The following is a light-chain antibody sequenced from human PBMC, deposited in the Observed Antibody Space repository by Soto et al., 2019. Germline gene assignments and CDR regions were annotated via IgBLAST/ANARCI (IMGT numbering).Light chain of an antibody. J-gene: IGLJ3*02. CDR1: SSDVGGPNY. V-gene: IGLV2-14*01. CDR2: EVR. CDR3: SSYTTSSTLSV. Sequence: QSVLTQPASVSGSPGQSITISCTGTSSDVGGPNYVSWYQQHPGKAPKLLIYEVRVRPSGVSIRFSGSKSANTASLTISGLQAEDEAEYYCSSYTTSSTLSVFGGGTKVTVL.